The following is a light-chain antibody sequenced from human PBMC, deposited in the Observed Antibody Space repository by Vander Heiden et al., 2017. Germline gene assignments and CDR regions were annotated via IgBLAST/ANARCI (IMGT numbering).Light chain of an antibody. CDR2: EVS. Sequence: QSALTQPASVSGSPGQSITISCPGTSSDVGGYNYVSWYQQNPGKVPKLMIYEVSNRPSGISNRFSGSKSGNTASLTISGLQAEDEADYYCSSYTSSTTVVFGGGTKLTVL. J-gene: IGLJ3*02. CDR1: SSDVGGYNY. V-gene: IGLV2-14*01. CDR3: SSYTSSTTVV.